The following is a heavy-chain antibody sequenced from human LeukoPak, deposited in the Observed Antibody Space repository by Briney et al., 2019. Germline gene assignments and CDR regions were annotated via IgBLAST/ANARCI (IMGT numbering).Heavy chain of an antibody. J-gene: IGHJ1*01. CDR2: ISGSGGST. CDR3: AKAECSSNIPQH. CDR1: GFAFSRYA. V-gene: IGHV3-23*01. Sequence: GGSLRLSCAASGFAFSRYAMSWVRQAPGKGLEWVSSISGSGGSTYYADSVKGRFTISRDNSKNTQYLQMNSLRAEDTAVYYCAKAECSSNIPQHWGQGTLVTVSS. D-gene: IGHD6-6*01.